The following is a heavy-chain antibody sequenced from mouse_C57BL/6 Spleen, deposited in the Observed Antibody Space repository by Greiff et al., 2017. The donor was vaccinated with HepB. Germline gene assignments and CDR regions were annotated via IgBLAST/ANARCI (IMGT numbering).Heavy chain of an antibody. J-gene: IGHJ1*03. V-gene: IGHV1-26*01. CDR3: ARPYYGSSYEDFDV. CDR2: INPNNGGT. D-gene: IGHD1-1*01. CDR1: GYTFTDYY. Sequence: EVQLQQSGPELVKPGASVKISCKASGYTFTDYYMNWVKQSHGKSLEWIGDINPNNGGTSYNQKFKGKATLTVDKSSSTAYMELRSLTSEDSAVYYCARPYYGSSYEDFDVWGTGTTVTVSS.